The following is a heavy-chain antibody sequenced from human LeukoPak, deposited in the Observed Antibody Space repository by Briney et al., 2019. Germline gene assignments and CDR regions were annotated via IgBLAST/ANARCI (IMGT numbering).Heavy chain of an antibody. CDR3: ARPSFCGGDCYSQWFDA. V-gene: IGHV3-30*04. J-gene: IGHJ5*02. Sequence: GGSLRLSCAASGFIFSRHVMYWVRQAPGKGLEWVALISYNASYTDYADSVKGRFTISRDNSKNTLYLQMHGLTCVDTAVYYCARPSFCGGDCYSQWFDAWGQGTQVTVSS. D-gene: IGHD2-21*02. CDR2: ISYNASYT. CDR1: GFIFSRHV.